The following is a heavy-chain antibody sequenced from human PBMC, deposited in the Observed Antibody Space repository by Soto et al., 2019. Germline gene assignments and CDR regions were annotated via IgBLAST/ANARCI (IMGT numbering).Heavy chain of an antibody. CDR2: IKQDGSEK. J-gene: IGHJ4*02. CDR3: ARDRNLYYDFWSGPD. D-gene: IGHD3-3*01. V-gene: IGHV3-7*01. CDR1: GFTFSIYW. Sequence: GGSLRLSSAASGFTFSIYWMSWVRQAPGKGLEWVANIKQDGSEKYYVDSVKGRFTISRDNAKNSLYLQMNSLRAEDTAVYYCARDRNLYYDFWSGPDWGQGTLVTVSS.